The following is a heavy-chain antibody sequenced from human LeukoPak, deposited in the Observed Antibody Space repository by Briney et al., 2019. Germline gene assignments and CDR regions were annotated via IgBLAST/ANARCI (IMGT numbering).Heavy chain of an antibody. J-gene: IGHJ4*02. CDR2: INPDGSTT. D-gene: IGHD3-16*02. V-gene: IGHV3-74*01. CDR3: AKHIVPLGELSFLYFDY. Sequence: GGSLRLSCAASGFTFSSYSMNWVRQAPGKGLEWVSRINPDGSTTTYADSVKGRFTISRDNAKNTVYLQMNSLRAEDTAVYYCAKHIVPLGELSFLYFDYWGQGTLVTVSS. CDR1: GFTFSSYS.